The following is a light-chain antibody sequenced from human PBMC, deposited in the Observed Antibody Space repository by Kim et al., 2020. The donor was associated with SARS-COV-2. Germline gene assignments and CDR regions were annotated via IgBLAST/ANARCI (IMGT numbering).Light chain of an antibody. CDR3: SSYTSSSTWV. V-gene: IGLV2-14*04. Sequence: SITLTATGTSSDVGGYNYVSWYQQHPGKAPKLMIYDVSKRPSGVSNRFSGSKSDNTASLTISGLQAEDEADYYCSSYTSSSTWVFGGGTKLTVL. CDR1: SSDVGGYNY. J-gene: IGLJ3*02. CDR2: DVS.